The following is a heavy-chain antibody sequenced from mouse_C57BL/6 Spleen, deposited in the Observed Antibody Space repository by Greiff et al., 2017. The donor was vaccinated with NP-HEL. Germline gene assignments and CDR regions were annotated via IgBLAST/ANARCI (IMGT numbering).Heavy chain of an antibody. CDR2: ISYDGSN. D-gene: IGHD2-4*01. Sequence: EVQLQESGPGLVKPSQSLSLTCSVTGYSITSGYYWNWIRQFPGNKLEWMGYISYDGSNNYNPSLKNRISITRDTSKNQFFLKLNSVTTEDTATYYCARESMITTRYFDYWGQGTTLTVSS. V-gene: IGHV3-6*01. J-gene: IGHJ2*01. CDR3: ARESMITTRYFDY. CDR1: GYSITSGYY.